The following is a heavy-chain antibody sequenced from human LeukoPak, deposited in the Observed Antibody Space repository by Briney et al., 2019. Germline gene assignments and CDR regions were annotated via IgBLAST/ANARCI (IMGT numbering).Heavy chain of an antibody. CDR1: GDSVNGGAYY. Sequence: SETLSLTCTVSGDSVNGGAYYWSWLRQSPGKGLEWTGYIYYSGTTYYNPSLKSRIAMSLDTSKNQVSLTLSSMTAADTAVYYCVRDDSGYGRNHYWGQGTLVTVSS. V-gene: IGHV4-30-4*01. D-gene: IGHD5-12*01. CDR3: VRDDSGYGRNHY. J-gene: IGHJ4*02. CDR2: IYYSGTT.